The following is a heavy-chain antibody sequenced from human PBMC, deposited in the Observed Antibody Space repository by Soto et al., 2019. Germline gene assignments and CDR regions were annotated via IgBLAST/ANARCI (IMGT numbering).Heavy chain of an antibody. CDR2: IIPILGFT. CDR3: ATAFQLQAY. V-gene: IGHV1-69*02. J-gene: IGHJ4*02. Sequence: QVQLVQSGAEVKKPGSSVKVSCKASGGSFNSYAISWVRQAPGQGLEWMGRIIPILGFTNYAEKFQGRFTITADTADKSTTVAYMELSSLRSEDTALYYCATAFQLQAYWGQGTLVTVSS. D-gene: IGHD1-1*01. CDR1: GGSFNSYA.